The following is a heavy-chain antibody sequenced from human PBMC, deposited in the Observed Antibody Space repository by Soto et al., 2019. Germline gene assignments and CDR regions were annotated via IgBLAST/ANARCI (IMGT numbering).Heavy chain of an antibody. CDR3: ARDLRYYYYDSSGYYAGFDP. CDR2: ISSSSSYI. D-gene: IGHD3-22*01. CDR1: GFTFSSYS. V-gene: IGHV3-21*01. Sequence: GGSLRLSCAASGFTFSSYSMNWVRQAPGKGLEWVSSISSSSSYIYYADSVKGRFTISRDNAKNSLYLQMNSLRAEDTAVYYCARDLRYYYYDSSGYYAGFDPWGQGTLVTVSS. J-gene: IGHJ5*02.